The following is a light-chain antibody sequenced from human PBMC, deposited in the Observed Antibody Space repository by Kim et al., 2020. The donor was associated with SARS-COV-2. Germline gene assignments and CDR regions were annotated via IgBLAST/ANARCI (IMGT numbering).Light chain of an antibody. CDR1: SSNIGAGYD. CDR3: QSYDSSLSAFYV. CDR2: DNS. Sequence: VTISGTGSSSNIGAGYDVHWYQQLPGTAPKLLIYDNSNRPSGVPDRFSGSKSGTSASLAITGLQAEDEADYYCQSYDSSLSAFYVFGTGTKVTVL. J-gene: IGLJ1*01. V-gene: IGLV1-40*01.